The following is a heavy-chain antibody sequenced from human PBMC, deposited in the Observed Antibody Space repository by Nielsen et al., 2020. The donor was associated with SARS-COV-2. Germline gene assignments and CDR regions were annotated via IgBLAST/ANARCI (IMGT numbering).Heavy chain of an antibody. J-gene: IGHJ4*02. V-gene: IGHV3-30*04. CDR2: ISYDGSNK. Sequence: SLKISCAASGFTFSSYAMHWVRQAPGKGLEWVAVISYDGSNKYYADSVKGRFTISRDNSKNTLYLQMNSLRAEDTAVYYCAREALSSSGFNDYWGQGTLVTVSS. CDR3: AREALSSSGFNDY. D-gene: IGHD6-19*01. CDR1: GFTFSSYA.